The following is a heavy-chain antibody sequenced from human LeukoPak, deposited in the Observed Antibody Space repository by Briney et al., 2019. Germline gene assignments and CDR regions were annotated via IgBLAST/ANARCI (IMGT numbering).Heavy chain of an antibody. Sequence: SETLSLTCTISGDSITKKNFFWGWIRQPPGKGLEWIVSMSYSGKIYYNPSLKSRVSISVDTSKNQFSLKLSSVTAADTAVYYCARHGPPRAGWGRKYYYMDVWGKGTTVTISS. J-gene: IGHJ6*03. V-gene: IGHV4-39*01. D-gene: IGHD3-16*01. CDR2: MSYSGKI. CDR3: ARHGPPRAGWGRKYYYMDV. CDR1: GDSITKKNFF.